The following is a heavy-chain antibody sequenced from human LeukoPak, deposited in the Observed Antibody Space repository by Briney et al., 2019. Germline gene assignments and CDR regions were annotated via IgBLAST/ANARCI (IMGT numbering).Heavy chain of an antibody. CDR3: ARGNGGPVTPRPVDY. CDR2: IYYSGST. J-gene: IGHJ4*02. D-gene: IGHD2-21*02. CDR1: GGSISSGYYY. V-gene: IGHV4-30-4*08. Sequence: SETLSLTCTVSGGSISSGYYYWSWIRQPPGRGLEWIGYIYYSGSTYYNPSLKSRLTISVDTSKNQFSLNLSSVTAADTAVYYCARGNGGPVTPRPVDYWGQGTLVTVSS.